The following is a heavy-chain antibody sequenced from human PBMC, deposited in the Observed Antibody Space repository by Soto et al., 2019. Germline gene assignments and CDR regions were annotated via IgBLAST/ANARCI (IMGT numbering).Heavy chain of an antibody. V-gene: IGHV3-30*18. CDR2: ISSDGSDK. CDR3: VKGSEVARQELDY. Sequence: QVQLVESVGGVVQPGRSLRLSCAASGFSFSNCGIHWVRQAPGKGLEWVAAISSDGSDKYYSESVKGRFTISRDNSKNTLFLQMNSLRVEDTAVYYCVKGSEVARQELDYWGQGTLVTVSS. CDR1: GFSFSNCG. D-gene: IGHD2-15*01. J-gene: IGHJ4*02.